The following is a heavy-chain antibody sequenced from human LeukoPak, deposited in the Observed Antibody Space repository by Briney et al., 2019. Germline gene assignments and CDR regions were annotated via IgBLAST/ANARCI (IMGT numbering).Heavy chain of an antibody. CDR2: ITGSGGST. CDR3: AKVEWKPFNFDY. J-gene: IGHJ4*02. Sequence: GGSLRLSCAASGFSFSSYAMTWVRQAPGKGLEWVSVITGSGGSTYYADSVKGRFTISRDNSKNTLYLQMNSLRAEDTAVYYCAKVEWKPFNFDYWGQGTLVTVSS. D-gene: IGHD1-1*01. V-gene: IGHV3-23*01. CDR1: GFSFSSYA.